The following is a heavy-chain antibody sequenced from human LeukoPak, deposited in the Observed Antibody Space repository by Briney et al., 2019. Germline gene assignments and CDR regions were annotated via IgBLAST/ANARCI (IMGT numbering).Heavy chain of an antibody. Sequence: SETLSLTCTVSGGSISSYYWSWIRQPPGKGLEWIGYIYYSGSTNYNPSLKGRVTISVDTSKNQFSLKLSSVTAADTAVYYCARDLIAGYCSSTSCYDDAFDIWGQGTMVTVSS. CDR1: GGSISSYY. V-gene: IGHV4-59*01. D-gene: IGHD2-2*01. J-gene: IGHJ3*02. CDR3: ARDLIAGYCSSTSCYDDAFDI. CDR2: IYYSGST.